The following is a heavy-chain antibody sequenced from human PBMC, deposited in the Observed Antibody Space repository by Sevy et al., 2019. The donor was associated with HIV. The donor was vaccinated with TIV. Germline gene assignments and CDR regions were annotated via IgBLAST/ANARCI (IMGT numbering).Heavy chain of an antibody. D-gene: IGHD1-26*01. CDR1: GFTFGDFA. J-gene: IGHJ4*02. V-gene: IGHV3-49*04. Sequence: GGSLRLSCTTSGFTFGDFAMNWVRQAPGKGLEWVAFLKSKALDGIIKHAASVKGRFTISRDDSKGIAYLQMNDLKSEDTGVYYCTRYKGAQSIFDYWGQGALVTVSS. CDR3: TRYKGAQSIFDY. CDR2: LKSKALDGII.